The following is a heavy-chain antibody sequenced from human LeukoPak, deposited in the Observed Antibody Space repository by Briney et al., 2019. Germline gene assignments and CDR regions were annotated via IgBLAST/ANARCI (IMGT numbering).Heavy chain of an antibody. V-gene: IGHV4-59*08. J-gene: IGHJ4*02. CDR2: IYYSGST. CDR3: ARVWGGYSYYFDY. D-gene: IGHD5-18*01. Sequence: SETLSLTCTVPGGSISSYYWSWIRQPPGQGLEWIGYIYYSGSTNYNPSLKSRVTISVDTSKNQFSLKLSSVTAADTAVYYCARVWGGYSYYFDYWGQGTLVTVSS. CDR1: GGSISSYY.